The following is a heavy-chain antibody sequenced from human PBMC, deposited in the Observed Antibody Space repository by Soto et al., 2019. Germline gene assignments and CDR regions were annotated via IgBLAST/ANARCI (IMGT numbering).Heavy chain of an antibody. J-gene: IGHJ3*02. CDR1: GGSFSGGGYY. D-gene: IGHD3-3*01. CDR2: ISYSGST. CDR3: ARTSIFGVVLNAFDI. V-gene: IGHV4-31*03. Sequence: QVQLQESGPGLVKPSQTLSLTCTVSGGSFSGGGYYWSWIRQHPGKGLEWMGSISYSGSTKYQPSLQSRISISVDTSKNQSSLRLTSVTAADTAIYFCARTSIFGVVLNAFDIWGQGTLVTVSS.